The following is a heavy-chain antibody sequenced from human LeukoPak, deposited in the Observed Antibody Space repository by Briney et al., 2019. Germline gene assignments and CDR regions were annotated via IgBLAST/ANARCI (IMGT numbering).Heavy chain of an antibody. CDR2: IYYSGSI. CDR3: ARDRAPYYDILTGYGRGNWFDP. J-gene: IGHJ5*02. V-gene: IGHV4-31*03. CDR1: GGSISSGGYY. Sequence: SQTLSLTCTVSGGSISSGGYYWSWIRQHPGKGLEWTGYIYYSGSIYYNPSLKSRVTISVDTSKNQFSLKLSSVAAAETAVYYCARDRAPYYDILTGYGRGNWFDPWGQGTLVTVSS. D-gene: IGHD3-9*01.